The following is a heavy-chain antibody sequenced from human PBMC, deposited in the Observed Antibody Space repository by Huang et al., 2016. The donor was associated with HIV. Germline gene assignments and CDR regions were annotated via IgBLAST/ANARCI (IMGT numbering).Heavy chain of an antibody. D-gene: IGHD3-10*01. CDR2: IYYSGST. Sequence: QLQLQESGPGLVKPSETLSLTCTVSGGSIRSDNYYWGWIRQPPGKGREWIGSIYYSGSTSYNPSLKSRVTITVDTSKNQFSLKMRSVTAADTAVYYCARLPGSITMIRGVITDPYWGQGTLVTVSS. V-gene: IGHV4-39*01. CDR1: GGSIRSDNYY. CDR3: ARLPGSITMIRGVITDPY. J-gene: IGHJ4*02.